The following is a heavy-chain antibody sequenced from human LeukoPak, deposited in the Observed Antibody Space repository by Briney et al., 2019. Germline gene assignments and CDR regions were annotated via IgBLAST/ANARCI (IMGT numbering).Heavy chain of an antibody. CDR3: ARDGGPYSSGWNNWFDP. CDR2: TYYRSKWYN. J-gene: IGHJ5*02. CDR1: GDSVSSNSAA. V-gene: IGHV6-1*01. Sequence: SQTLSLTCAISGDSVSSNSAAWNWIRQSPSRGLEWLGRTYYRSKWYNDYAVSVKSRITINPDTSKNQFSLQLNSVTPEDTAVYYCARDGGPYSSGWNNWFDPWGQGTLVTVSS. D-gene: IGHD6-19*01.